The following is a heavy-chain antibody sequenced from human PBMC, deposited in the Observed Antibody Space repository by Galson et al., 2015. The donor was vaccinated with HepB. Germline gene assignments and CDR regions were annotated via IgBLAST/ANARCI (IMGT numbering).Heavy chain of an antibody. Sequence: SAKVSCKASGYTFTGYYMHWVRQAPGQGLEWMGWINPNSGGTNYAQKFQGRVTMTRDTSISTAYMELSRLRSDDTAVYYCARAQRVGYCSGGSCYDDYWGQGTLVTVSS. CDR2: INPNSGGT. J-gene: IGHJ4*02. CDR1: GYTFTGYY. V-gene: IGHV1-2*02. CDR3: ARAQRVGYCSGGSCYDDY. D-gene: IGHD2-15*01.